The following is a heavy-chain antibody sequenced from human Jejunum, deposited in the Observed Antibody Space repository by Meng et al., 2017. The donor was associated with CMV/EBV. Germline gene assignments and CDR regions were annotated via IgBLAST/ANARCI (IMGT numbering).Heavy chain of an antibody. J-gene: IGHJ4*02. CDR1: GYTFTDYY. Sequence: QVQLVQSGAEVKKPGASVEVSCKASGYTFTDYYMHWVRQAPGQGLEWMGWINPNNGDTNFVQSFQGRVTMTRDTSINTAYMELSSLRSDDTAVYYCARGASGVNFDYWGQGTLVTVSS. D-gene: IGHD1-26*01. V-gene: IGHV1-2*02. CDR2: INPNNGDT. CDR3: ARGASGVNFDY.